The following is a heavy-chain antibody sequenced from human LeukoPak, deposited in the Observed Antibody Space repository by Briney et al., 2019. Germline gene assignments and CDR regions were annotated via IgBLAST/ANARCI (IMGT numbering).Heavy chain of an antibody. CDR2: IRSKAYGGTT. V-gene: IGHV3-49*04. D-gene: IGHD3-10*01. Sequence: GGSLRLSCTASGFTFGDYAMSWVRQAPGKGLEWVGFIRSKAYGGTTEYAASVKGRFTISRDDSKSIAYLQMNSLKTEDTAVYYCIRGRGITMVRGVIITSGYYYYMDVWGKGTTVTISS. CDR1: GFTFGDYA. CDR3: IRGRGITMVRGVIITSGYYYYMDV. J-gene: IGHJ6*03.